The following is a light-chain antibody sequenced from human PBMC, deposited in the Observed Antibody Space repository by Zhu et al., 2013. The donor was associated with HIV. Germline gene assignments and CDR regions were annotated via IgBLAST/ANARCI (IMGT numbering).Light chain of an antibody. CDR2: GAS. CDR1: QSVTSY. Sequence: EIVLTQSPGTLSLSPGERATLSCRASQSVTSYLAWYQQKPGQAPRLLIHGASSRATGIPDRFSGSGSGTDFTLTISRLEPEDFAVYYCQQYGSSPPVTFGGGTKVEIK. J-gene: IGKJ4*01. CDR3: QQYGSSPPVT. V-gene: IGKV3-20*01.